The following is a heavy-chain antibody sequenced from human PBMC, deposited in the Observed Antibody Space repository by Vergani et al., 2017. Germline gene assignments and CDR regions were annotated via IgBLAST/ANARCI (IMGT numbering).Heavy chain of an antibody. J-gene: IGHJ4*02. D-gene: IGHD2-21*01. Sequence: QVQLQESGPGLVKPSETLSLTCAVSGNSISSGYYWGWIRQPPGKGLEWIGSIYHSGSTYYNPSLKSRVTISVDTSKNQFSLKLSSVTAADTAVYYCARTRLGWPSYDYWGQGTLVTVSS. V-gene: IGHV4-38-2*01. CDR3: ARTRLGWPSYDY. CDR2: IYHSGST. CDR1: GNSISSGYY.